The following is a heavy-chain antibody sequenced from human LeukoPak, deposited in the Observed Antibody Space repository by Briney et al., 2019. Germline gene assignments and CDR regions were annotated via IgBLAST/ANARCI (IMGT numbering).Heavy chain of an antibody. J-gene: IGHJ4*02. CDR3: ARGVPTGIDYFDY. Sequence: QAGGSLRLSCAASGFTFSSYWMSWVRQAPGKGLEWVANIKEDGSEKFYVDSVKGRFSMPRDNARNSLYLQMTSLRAEDTAVYYCARGVPTGIDYFDYWGQGTLVTVSS. CDR2: IKEDGSEK. V-gene: IGHV3-7*01. D-gene: IGHD1-1*01. CDR1: GFTFSSYW.